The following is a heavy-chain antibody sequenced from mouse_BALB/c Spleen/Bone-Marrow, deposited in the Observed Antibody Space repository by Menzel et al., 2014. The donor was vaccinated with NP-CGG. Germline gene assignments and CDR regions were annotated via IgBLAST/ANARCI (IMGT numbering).Heavy chain of an antibody. J-gene: IGHJ2*01. D-gene: IGHD3-1*01. V-gene: IGHV5-9-4*01. CDR1: GFTFXYYG. CDR3: ARDSSGYFDY. CDR2: ISSGGSYT. Sequence: EVQLVESGGGLVKPGGSLKLSCAASGFTFXYYGMSWVRQSPEKRLEWVAEISSGGSYTYYPDTVTGRFTISRDNAKNTLYLEMSSLRSEDSAMYCCARDSSGYFDYWGQGTTLTVSS.